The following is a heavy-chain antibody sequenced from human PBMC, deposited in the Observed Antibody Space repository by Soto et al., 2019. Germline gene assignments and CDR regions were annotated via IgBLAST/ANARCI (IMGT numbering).Heavy chain of an antibody. D-gene: IGHD6-6*01. V-gene: IGHV1-18*04. CDR1: GDRFSTYG. Sequence: ASVKVSCKASGDRFSTYGINCVRQAPGQVLEWLGWTSTNNDDRNYAQKFRGRVTFTTDTSTSTAYMELRSLISDDTAVYFCARERYVASRHSHFDSWGQGTQVTVSS. CDR3: ARERYVASRHSHFDS. CDR2: TSTNNDDR. J-gene: IGHJ4*02.